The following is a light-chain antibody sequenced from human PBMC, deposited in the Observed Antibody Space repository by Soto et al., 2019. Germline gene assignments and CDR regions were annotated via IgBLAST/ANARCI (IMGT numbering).Light chain of an antibody. CDR3: QQYNNWPLT. CDR2: GAS. J-gene: IGKJ4*01. CDR1: QSISDN. Sequence: EIVMTQSPATLSVSPGERATLSCRASQSISDNLAWYQQKPGQAPRLLIYGASIGATSIPARFSGSGSGTEFTLTISSLQSEDFAIYSCQQYNNWPLTFGGGTKVETK. V-gene: IGKV3-15*01.